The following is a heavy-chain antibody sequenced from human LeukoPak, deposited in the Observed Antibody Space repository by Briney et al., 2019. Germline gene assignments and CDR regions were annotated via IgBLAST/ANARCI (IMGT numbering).Heavy chain of an antibody. J-gene: IGHJ4*02. CDR1: GFSISSGYY. V-gene: IGHV4-38-2*02. Sequence: SEALSLTCTVSGFSISSGYYWGWIRQPPGKGLEWIGSLHHSGSTYYNPSLKSRVTISVDTSKNQFSLKLSSVTAADTAVYYCARGDIVGVSDYWGQGTLVTVSS. CDR2: LHHSGST. D-gene: IGHD5-12*01. CDR3: ARGDIVGVSDY.